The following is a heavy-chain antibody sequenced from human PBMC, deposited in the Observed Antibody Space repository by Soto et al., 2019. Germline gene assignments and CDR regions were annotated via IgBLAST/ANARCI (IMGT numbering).Heavy chain of an antibody. Sequence: EVHLLESGGGLVQPGGSLRLSCAASGFTFSNYAMSWVRQAPGKGLEWVSAISGSGGSTYYADSVEGRFTISRDNSKNTLYLQMNSLRAEDTAVYYCAKENYYGSGSNPFDPWGQGTLVTVSS. V-gene: IGHV3-23*01. CDR2: ISGSGGST. CDR3: AKENYYGSGSNPFDP. CDR1: GFTFSNYA. J-gene: IGHJ5*02. D-gene: IGHD3-10*01.